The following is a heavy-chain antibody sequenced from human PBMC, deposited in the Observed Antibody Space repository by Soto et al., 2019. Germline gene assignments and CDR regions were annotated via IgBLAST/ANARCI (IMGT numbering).Heavy chain of an antibody. V-gene: IGHV4-4*07. J-gene: IGHJ6*02. CDR3: ARDIVVVPAVPLDYYYGLDV. CDR1: TDSINSYY. Sequence: SETLSLTCTVSTDSINSYYWSWIRQPAGKGLEWIGRVYSSGSTNYNPSLKSRVTMSVDTSKNQFSLNLKSVTAADTAVYYCARDIVVVPAVPLDYYYGLDVWGQGTSVTVSS. CDR2: VYSSGST. D-gene: IGHD2-2*01.